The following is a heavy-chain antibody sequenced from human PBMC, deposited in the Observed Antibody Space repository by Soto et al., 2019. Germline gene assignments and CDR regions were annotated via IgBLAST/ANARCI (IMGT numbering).Heavy chain of an antibody. CDR1: AYSFTTYW. V-gene: IGHV5-10-1*01. D-gene: IGHD2-2*01. Sequence: HGESLKISCTGSAYSFTTYWINWVRQMPGKGLEWMGRIDPRDSYTNYSPSFQGHVSISADKSISTAYLQWNSLKASDTAIYYCARQKIGDVIVVPAAIPTAAGLYGLDVWGQGTTVTVSS. CDR3: ARQKIGDVIVVPAAIPTAAGLYGLDV. CDR2: IDPRDSYT. J-gene: IGHJ6*02.